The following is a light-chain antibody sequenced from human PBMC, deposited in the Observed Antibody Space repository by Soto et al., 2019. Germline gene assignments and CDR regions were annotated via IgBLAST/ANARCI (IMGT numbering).Light chain of an antibody. Sequence: DIQLTQSPSFLSASVGDRATITCRASQGISSYLAWYQQKPGKAPKLLIFGVSTLQTGVPSRFSGSGSGTEFTLTISSLQPEDFATYYCQQLNSYPNTFGQGTRLEIK. CDR2: GVS. J-gene: IGKJ5*01. CDR1: QGISSY. CDR3: QQLNSYPNT. V-gene: IGKV1-9*01.